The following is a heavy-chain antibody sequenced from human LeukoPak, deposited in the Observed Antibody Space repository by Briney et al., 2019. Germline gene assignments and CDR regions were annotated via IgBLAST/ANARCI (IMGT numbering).Heavy chain of an antibody. Sequence: PSETLSLTCTVSGGSISISSYYWGWIRQPPGKGLEWIGSIYYSGTTYYNPSLKSRVTISVDTSKNQFSLRLSSVTAADTAVYYCARIMNVIAARQTPFWYFDLWGRGTLVTVSS. V-gene: IGHV4-39*07. CDR3: ARIMNVIAARQTPFWYFDL. CDR2: IYYSGTT. D-gene: IGHD6-25*01. CDR1: GGSISISSYY. J-gene: IGHJ2*01.